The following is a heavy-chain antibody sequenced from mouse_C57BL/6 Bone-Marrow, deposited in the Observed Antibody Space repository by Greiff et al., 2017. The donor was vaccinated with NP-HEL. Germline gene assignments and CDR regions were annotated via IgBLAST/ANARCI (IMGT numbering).Heavy chain of an antibody. J-gene: IGHJ3*01. V-gene: IGHV14-4*01. CDR2: IDPENGDT. CDR1: GFKIKDDY. D-gene: IGHD2-2*01. Sequence: VQLQQSGAELVRPGASVKLSCTASGFKIKDDYMPWVKQRPEQGLEWIGWIDPENGDTEYASKFQGKATITADTSSNTAYLQLSSLTSEDTAVYYCTTEGYAAWFAYWGQGTLVTVSA. CDR3: TTEGYAAWFAY.